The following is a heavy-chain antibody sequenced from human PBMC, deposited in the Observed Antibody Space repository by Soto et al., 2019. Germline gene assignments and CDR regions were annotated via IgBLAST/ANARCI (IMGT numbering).Heavy chain of an antibody. D-gene: IGHD2-15*01. CDR2: MSGSGGNI. Sequence: EVQLLESGGGLVQPGGSLRLSCAASGFTFSSYAMSWVRQAPGKGLEWVSAMSGSGGNIYYADSVKGRFTISRDNSKSTLYLQMNSLRAEDTAVYYCAKQWVGGSGGSCYDSWGQGTLVTVSS. J-gene: IGHJ5*01. CDR3: AKQWVGGSGGSCYDS. V-gene: IGHV3-23*01. CDR1: GFTFSSYA.